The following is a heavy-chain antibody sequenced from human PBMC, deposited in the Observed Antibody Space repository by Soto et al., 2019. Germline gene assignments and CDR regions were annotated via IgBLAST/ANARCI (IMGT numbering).Heavy chain of an antibody. J-gene: IGHJ6*02. Sequence: ASVKVSCKASGYTFTSYDINWVRQATGQGLEWMGWMNPNSGNTGYAQKFQGRVTMTRNTSISTAYMELSSLRSEDTAVYYCAKATLRLGELWQPGNPARRPGWQRKKTSMDAWGQGTTVTVSS. CDR2: MNPNSGNT. CDR1: GYTFTSYD. D-gene: IGHD3-16*01. CDR3: AKATLRLGELWQPGNPARRPGWQRKKTSMDA. V-gene: IGHV1-8*01.